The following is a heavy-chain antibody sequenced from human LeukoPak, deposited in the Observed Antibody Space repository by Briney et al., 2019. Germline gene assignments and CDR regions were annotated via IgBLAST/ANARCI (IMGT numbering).Heavy chain of an antibody. V-gene: IGHV3-30*03. CDR2: ISYDGSNK. D-gene: IGHD3-10*01. CDR3: ASLWFGELLSPLDAFDI. J-gene: IGHJ3*02. Sequence: PGRSLRLSCAASGFTFSSYGMHWVRQAPGKGLEWVAVISYDGSNKYYADSVKGRFTISRDNSKNTPYLQMNSLRAEDTAVYYCASLWFGELLSPLDAFDIWGQGTMVTVSS. CDR1: GFTFSSYG.